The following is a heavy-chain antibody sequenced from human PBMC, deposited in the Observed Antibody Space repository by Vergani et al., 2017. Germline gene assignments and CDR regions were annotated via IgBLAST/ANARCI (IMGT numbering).Heavy chain of an antibody. CDR1: VFTVSSNY. J-gene: IGHJ4*02. CDR2: IYSVGST. D-gene: IGHD4-17*01. CDR3: ARETTYYFDY. V-gene: IGHV3-53*05. Sequence: EVQLVETVGGLIQPGGSLRLSCAASVFTVSSNYMSWVRQAPGKGLEWVSVIYSVGSTYYADSVKGRFTISRDNSKNTLYLQMNSLRAEDTAVYYCARETTYYFDYWGQGTLVTVSS.